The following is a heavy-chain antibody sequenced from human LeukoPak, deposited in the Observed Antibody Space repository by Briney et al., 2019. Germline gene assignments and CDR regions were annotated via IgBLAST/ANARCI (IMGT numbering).Heavy chain of an antibody. J-gene: IGHJ4*02. Sequence: SETLSLTCAVYGGSFSGYYWSWIRQPPGKGLEWIGQINHSGSTNYNASLKSRVTLSVDTSKNQFSLKLTSVTAADTAVYYCARAVAGPHPFDYWGQGTLVTVSS. CDR3: ARAVAGPHPFDY. V-gene: IGHV4-34*01. CDR2: INHSGST. D-gene: IGHD6-19*01. CDR1: GGSFSGYY.